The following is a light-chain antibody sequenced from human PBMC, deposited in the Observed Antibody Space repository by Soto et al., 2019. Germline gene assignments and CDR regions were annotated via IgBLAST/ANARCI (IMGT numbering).Light chain of an antibody. CDR2: GAS. CDR1: QSVSSNY. Sequence: EIVLTQSPGTLSLSPGERATLSCRASQSVSSNYLAWYQQKPGQAPRLLIYGASSRAAGIPDRFSGSGSGTDFTLTISRLEPEGFAVYYCQQYSNSPPMTFGQGTRVEIK. J-gene: IGKJ1*01. V-gene: IGKV3-20*01. CDR3: QQYSNSPPMT.